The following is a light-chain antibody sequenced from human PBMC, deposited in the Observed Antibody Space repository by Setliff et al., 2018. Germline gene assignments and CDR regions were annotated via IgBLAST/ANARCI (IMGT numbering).Light chain of an antibody. V-gene: IGLV2-11*01. Sequence: QSALTQPRSVSESPGQSVTISCTGTSSDVGGYNSVSWYQQHPDKPPKLIIYDVSTRPSGVPDRFSGSKSGNTASLTISGLQAEDEADYYCCSYGGTLYVFGTGTKVTVL. CDR3: CSYGGTLYV. J-gene: IGLJ1*01. CDR1: SSDVGGYNS. CDR2: DVS.